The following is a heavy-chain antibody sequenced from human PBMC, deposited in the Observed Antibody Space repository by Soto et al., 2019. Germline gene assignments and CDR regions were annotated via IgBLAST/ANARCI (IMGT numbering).Heavy chain of an antibody. Sequence: PSETLSLTCTVSGGSISSGDYYWSWIRQPPGKGLEWIGYIYYSGSTYYNPSLKSRVTISVDTSKNQFSLKLTSVNDADTAVYYCTRGGDAYKNGHWGQGTLVTVSS. D-gene: IGHD2-21*01. CDR3: TRGGDAYKNGH. V-gene: IGHV4-30-4*02. CDR2: IYYSGST. J-gene: IGHJ4*02. CDR1: GGSISSGDYY.